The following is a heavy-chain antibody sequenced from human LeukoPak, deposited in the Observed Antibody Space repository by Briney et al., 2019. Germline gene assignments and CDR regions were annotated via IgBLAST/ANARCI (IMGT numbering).Heavy chain of an antibody. J-gene: IGHJ5*02. D-gene: IGHD3-22*01. CDR1: GGSISSHY. Sequence: PSETLSLTCTVSGGSISSHYWSWIRQPPGKGLEWIGYVYYSGSTNYNPSLKSRVTISVDTSKNQFSLKLSSVTAADTAVYYCARGKDYYDSSDYSNWFDPWGQGTLVTVSS. CDR3: ARGKDYYDSSDYSNWFDP. V-gene: IGHV4-59*11. CDR2: VYYSGST.